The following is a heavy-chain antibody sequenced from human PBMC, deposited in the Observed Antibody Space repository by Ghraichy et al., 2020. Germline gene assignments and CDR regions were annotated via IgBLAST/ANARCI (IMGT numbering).Heavy chain of an antibody. CDR1: GFTFSSYA. CDR3: AKANSATYYYDSSGYGR. CDR2: ISGSGGST. V-gene: IGHV3-23*01. Sequence: GGSLRLSCAASGFTFSSYAMSWVRQAPGKGLEWVSAISGSGGSTYYADSVKGRFTISRDNSKNTLYLQMNSLRAEDTAVYYCAKANSATYYYDSSGYGRWGQGTLVTVSS. J-gene: IGHJ4*02. D-gene: IGHD3-22*01.